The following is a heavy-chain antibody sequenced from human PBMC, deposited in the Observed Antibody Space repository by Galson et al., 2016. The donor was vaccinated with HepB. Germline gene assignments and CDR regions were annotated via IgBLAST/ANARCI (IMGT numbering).Heavy chain of an antibody. V-gene: IGHV3-33*01. CDR3: ARDVTVTMGRGVLDY. J-gene: IGHJ4*02. CDR1: GFTFSSYG. D-gene: IGHD3-10*01. Sequence: SLRLSCAASGFTFSSYGMHWVRQAPGKGLEWVAMIWFDGSNKYYVDSVKGRFTISRDNSKTTLYLEMNSLRAEDTAVYYCARDVTVTMGRGVLDYWGQGTLVTVPS. CDR2: IWFDGSNK.